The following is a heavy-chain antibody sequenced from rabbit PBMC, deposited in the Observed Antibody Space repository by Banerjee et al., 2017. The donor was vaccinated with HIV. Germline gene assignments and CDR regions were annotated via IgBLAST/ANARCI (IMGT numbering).Heavy chain of an antibody. Sequence: QSLEESGGDLVKPGASLTLTCTASGFSFSSNYYMCWVRQAPGKGLEWIACIDAGSGGGTVYASWAKGRFTISKTSSTTVTLQMTRLTAADTATYFCVRETETYAGYAGYSYYFNLWGPGTLVTVS. V-gene: IGHV1S40*01. CDR1: GFSFSSNYY. D-gene: IGHD8-1*01. CDR3: VRETETYAGYAGYSYYFNL. CDR2: IDAGSGGGT. J-gene: IGHJ4*01.